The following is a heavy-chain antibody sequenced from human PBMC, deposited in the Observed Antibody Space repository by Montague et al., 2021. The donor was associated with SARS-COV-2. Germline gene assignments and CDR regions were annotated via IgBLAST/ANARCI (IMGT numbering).Heavy chain of an antibody. CDR2: INTDGTIT. J-gene: IGHJ5*02. V-gene: IGHV3-74*01. CDR1: GFTFSSHW. D-gene: IGHD3-9*01. CDR3: ATDRTVAPGYGFDP. Sequence: SLRLSFSASGFTFSSHWMHWVRQLPGKELLWVSRINTDGTITNYADSVKGRFTISRDNAKNSMYLQMNSLRVEDTAVYYCATDRTVAPGYGFDPWGQGTLVTVSS.